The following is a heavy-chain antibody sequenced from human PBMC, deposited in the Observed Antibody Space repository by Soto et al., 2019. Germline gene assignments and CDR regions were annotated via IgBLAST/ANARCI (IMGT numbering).Heavy chain of an antibody. CDR1: GGTFSSYT. V-gene: IGHV1-69*02. CDR2: FIPILGIA. J-gene: IGHJ4*02. D-gene: IGHD3-16*02. Sequence: QVQLVQSGAEVKKPGSSVKVSCKASGGTFSSYTISWVRQAPGQGLEWMGRFIPILGIANYAQKFQGRVTISADKSISTGYIELSILRTLKPAVYYFARDGAVTFGGVHVTNLDYWGQGTLVTVSS. CDR3: ARDGAVTFGGVHVTNLDY.